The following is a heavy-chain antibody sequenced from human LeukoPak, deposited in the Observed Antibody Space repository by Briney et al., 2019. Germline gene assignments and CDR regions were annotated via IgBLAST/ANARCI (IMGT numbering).Heavy chain of an antibody. CDR1: GGSFSGYY. V-gene: IGHV4-34*01. CDR2: INHSGST. J-gene: IGHJ3*02. Sequence: PSETLSLTCAVYGGSFSGYYWSWIRQPPGKGLEWIGEINHSGSTNYNPALKSRVTISVDTSKNQFSLKLSSVTAADTAVYCCVFSYDFWSGYSSGHAFDIWGQGTMVTVSS. D-gene: IGHD3-3*01. CDR3: VFSYDFWSGYSSGHAFDI.